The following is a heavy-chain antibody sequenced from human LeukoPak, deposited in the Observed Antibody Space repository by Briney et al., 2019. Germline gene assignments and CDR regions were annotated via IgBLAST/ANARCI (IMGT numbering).Heavy chain of an antibody. CDR2: IRYDGSNK. CDR3: AKDGLSYSSSWYYFDY. D-gene: IGHD6-13*01. Sequence: PGGSLRPSCAASGFTFSSYGMHWVRQAPGKGLEWVAFIRYDGSNKYYADSVKGRFTISRDNSKNTLYLQMNSLRAEDTAVYYCAKDGLSYSSSWYYFDYWGQGTLVTVSS. J-gene: IGHJ4*02. V-gene: IGHV3-30*02. CDR1: GFTFSSYG.